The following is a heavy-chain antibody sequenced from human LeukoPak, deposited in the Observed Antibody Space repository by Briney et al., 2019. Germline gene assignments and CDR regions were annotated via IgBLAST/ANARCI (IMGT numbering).Heavy chain of an antibody. V-gene: IGHV1-2*02. CDR3: AREGVVVVPASNWFDP. Sequence: ASVKVSCMASGYTFTGYYMHWVRQAPGQGLEWMGWINPNSGGTNYAQKFQGRVTMTRDTSISTAYMELSRLRSDDTAVYYCAREGVVVVPASNWFDPWGQGTLVTVSS. CDR2: INPNSGGT. D-gene: IGHD2-2*01. CDR1: GYTFTGYY. J-gene: IGHJ5*02.